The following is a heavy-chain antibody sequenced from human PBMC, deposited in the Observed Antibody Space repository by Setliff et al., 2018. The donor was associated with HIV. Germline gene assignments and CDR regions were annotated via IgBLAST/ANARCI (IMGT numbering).Heavy chain of an antibody. CDR2: IYYSGST. V-gene: IGHV4-59*11. CDR1: GGSIRSHY. D-gene: IGHD2-2*01. J-gene: IGHJ6*03. CDR3: ARYLLGYCSSTSCHSHDMDV. Sequence: PSENLSLTCTVSGGSIRSHYWSWIRQPPGKGLEWIGYIYYSGSTNYNPYLKSRVTIAVDTSKNQFSLKLISVAAADTAVYYWARYLLGYCSSTSCHSHDMDVWGKGTTVTVSS.